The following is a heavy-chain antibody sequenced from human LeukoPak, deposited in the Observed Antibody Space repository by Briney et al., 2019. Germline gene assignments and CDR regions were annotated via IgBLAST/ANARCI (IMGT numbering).Heavy chain of an antibody. D-gene: IGHD6-19*01. CDR3: RVYSSGWYYFDY. V-gene: IGHV4-61*02. Sequence: PSETLSLTCTVSGGSISSGNYYWNWVRQPAGKGLEWIGRISTSGSTNYNPSLESRVTISVDTSKNQFSLKLSSVTAADTAVYYCRVYSSGWYYFDYWGQGTLVTVSS. CDR2: ISTSGST. CDR1: GGSISSGNYY. J-gene: IGHJ4*02.